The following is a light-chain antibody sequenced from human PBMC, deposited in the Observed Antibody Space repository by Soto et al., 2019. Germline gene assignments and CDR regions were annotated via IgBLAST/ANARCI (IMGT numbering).Light chain of an antibody. CDR1: QSVATN. CDR2: GAS. J-gene: IGKJ1*01. Sequence: SPSTLSVSPGERATLSCRASQSVATNLAWYQQRPGQAPRLLIYGASKRAIGLPARFSGSGSGTEFTLTITSLQSEDFAVYYCQQYNNLPQTFGQGTKVDIK. CDR3: QQYNNLPQT. V-gene: IGKV3-15*01.